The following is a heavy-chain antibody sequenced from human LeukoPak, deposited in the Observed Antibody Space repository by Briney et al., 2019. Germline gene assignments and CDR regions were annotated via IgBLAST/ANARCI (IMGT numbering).Heavy chain of an antibody. V-gene: IGHV1-69*13. CDR3: AKGGPGFNWFDP. CDR2: IIPIFGTA. Sequence: SVKVSCKASGGTFSSYAISWVRQAPGQGLEWMGGIIPIFGTANYAQKFQGRVTITADESTSTAYMELSSLRSEDTAVYYCAKGGPGFNWFDPWGQGTLVTVSS. CDR1: GGTFSSYA. J-gene: IGHJ5*02.